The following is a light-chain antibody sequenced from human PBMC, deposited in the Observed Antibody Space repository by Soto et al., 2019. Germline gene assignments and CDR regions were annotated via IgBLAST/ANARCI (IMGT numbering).Light chain of an antibody. Sequence: DVQMTQSPSTLSASVGDRVTISCRTSQDIGNFLAWYQHKPGKAPKLLIYDASTLQTGVPSRFRASGVGTEFTITISRLQPDDIATYYCQQHDDYSHATFGQGTTVEIK. V-gene: IGKV1-5*01. CDR1: QDIGNF. CDR3: QQHDDYSHAT. CDR2: DAS. J-gene: IGKJ2*01.